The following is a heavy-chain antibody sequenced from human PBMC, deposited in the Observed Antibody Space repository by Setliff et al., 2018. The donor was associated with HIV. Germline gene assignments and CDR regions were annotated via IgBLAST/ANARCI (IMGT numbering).Heavy chain of an antibody. J-gene: IGHJ4*02. V-gene: IGHV2-5*02. Sequence: GSGPTLVNPTQTLTLTCTFSGFSLNTDGASVGWIRQPPGKTLEWLGNIYWDDDKRYSPSLQSRLTITKDTSKNQVVLTLTNMDPVDTATYFCAHRRHYNTAWRWGDFKYWGLGALVTVSS. D-gene: IGHD1-20*01. CDR2: IYWDDDK. CDR3: AHRRHYNTAWRWGDFKY. CDR1: GFSLNTDGAS.